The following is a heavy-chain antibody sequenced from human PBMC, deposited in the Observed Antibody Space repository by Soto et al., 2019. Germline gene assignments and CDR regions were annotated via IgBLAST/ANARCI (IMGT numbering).Heavy chain of an antibody. Sequence: HPGGSLRLSCATSGFTFSTYAMSWVRQAPGKGLEWVSDISGSGSSTYYADSVKGRFTVSRDNSKNTVYLQMNSLRAEDTAVYYCAKASPLNYDSSGYFYGNIPDYWGQGTLVTVSS. J-gene: IGHJ4*02. CDR3: AKASPLNYDSSGYFYGNIPDY. D-gene: IGHD3-22*01. CDR1: GFTFSTYA. CDR2: ISGSGSST. V-gene: IGHV3-23*01.